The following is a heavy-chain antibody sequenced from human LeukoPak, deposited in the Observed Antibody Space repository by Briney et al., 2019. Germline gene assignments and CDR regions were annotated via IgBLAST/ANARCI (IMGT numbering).Heavy chain of an antibody. CDR2: ISSSSSYI. Sequence: PGGSLRLSCAASGFTFSSYSMNWVRQAPGKGPEWVSSISSSSSYIYYADSVKGRFTISRDNAKNSLYLQMNSLRAEDTAVYYCERVKGGYYYYYMDVWGKGTTVTVSS. J-gene: IGHJ6*03. V-gene: IGHV3-21*01. CDR1: GFTFSSYS. CDR3: ERVKGGYYYYYMDV. D-gene: IGHD1-26*01.